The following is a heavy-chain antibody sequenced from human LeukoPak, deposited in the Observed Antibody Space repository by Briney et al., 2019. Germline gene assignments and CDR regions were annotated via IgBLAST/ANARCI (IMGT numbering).Heavy chain of an antibody. CDR1: GFTFSSYA. J-gene: IGHJ4*02. D-gene: IGHD2-8*01. Sequence: GGSLRLSCAGSGFTFSSYAMSWVRQAPGKGLEWVSAISDSGDYTYYADSVEGRFTISRDNSKNTLYLQMNSLRAEDTAVYYCAKDTSIGKYCTNGVCSPFDYWGRGTLVTVSS. V-gene: IGHV3-23*01. CDR2: ISDSGDYT. CDR3: AKDTSIGKYCTNGVCSPFDY.